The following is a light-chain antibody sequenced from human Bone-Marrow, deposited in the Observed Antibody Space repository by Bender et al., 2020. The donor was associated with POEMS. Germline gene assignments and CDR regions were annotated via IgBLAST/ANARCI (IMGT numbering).Light chain of an antibody. CDR1: SSNIGAHA. CDR3: AVWGDSLNGWV. CDR2: SSH. Sequence: QSVLTQPPSASGTPGQRVTISCSGGSSNIGAHAVNWYQHLPGTAPELLIYSSHRRPSEVPDRFSGSRSGTSASLAISGVQSGDEADSYCAVWGDSLNGWVFGGGTELTVL. J-gene: IGLJ3*02. V-gene: IGLV1-44*01.